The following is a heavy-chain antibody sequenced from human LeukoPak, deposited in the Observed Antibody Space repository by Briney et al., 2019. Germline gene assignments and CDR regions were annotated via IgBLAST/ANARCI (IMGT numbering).Heavy chain of an antibody. CDR2: ISHDGSNK. V-gene: IGHV3-30*18. Sequence: GGSLRLSCAASGCTFSSYGMHWVRQAPGRGLEWVAVISHDGSNKYYADSVKGRSTISRDNSKNTLYLQMNSLRPEDTSVYYCAKPGKRRVVTITDFDYWGQGTLVTVSS. D-gene: IGHD3-22*01. J-gene: IGHJ4*02. CDR1: GCTFSSYG. CDR3: AKPGKRRVVTITDFDY.